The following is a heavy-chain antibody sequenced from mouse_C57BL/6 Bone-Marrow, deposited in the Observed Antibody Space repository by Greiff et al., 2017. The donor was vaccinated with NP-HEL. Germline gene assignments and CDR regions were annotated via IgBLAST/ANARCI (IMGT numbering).Heavy chain of an antibody. CDR3: ARGIITTVVGYFDV. Sequence: VQLQQSGAELARPGASVKMSCKASGYTFTSYTMHWVKQRPGQGLEWIEYINPSSGYTKYNQKFKDKATLTADKSSSTAYMQLSSLTSEDSAVYYCARGIITTVVGYFDVWGTGTTVTVSS. CDR1: GYTFTSYT. J-gene: IGHJ1*03. CDR2: INPSSGYT. V-gene: IGHV1-4*01. D-gene: IGHD1-1*01.